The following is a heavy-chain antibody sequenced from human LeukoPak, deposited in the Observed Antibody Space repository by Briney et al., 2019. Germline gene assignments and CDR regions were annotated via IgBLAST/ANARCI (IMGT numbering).Heavy chain of an antibody. CDR3: ARDASGYFDL. CDR1: GAAFSISA. CDR2: IIPIFDTA. Sequence: SVTLSFTASGAAFSISANSWVWQGPGPGLEWMGGIIPIFDTANYAQKFQGRVTITADESTSTAYMELSSLRAEDTAVYYCARDASGYFDLWGRGTMVTVSS. V-gene: IGHV1-69*01. J-gene: IGHJ2*01.